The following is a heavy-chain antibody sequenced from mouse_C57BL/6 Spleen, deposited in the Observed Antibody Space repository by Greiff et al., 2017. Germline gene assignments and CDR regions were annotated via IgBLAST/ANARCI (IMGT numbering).Heavy chain of an antibody. V-gene: IGHV1-64*01. CDR2: IHPNSGST. D-gene: IGHD1-1*01. CDR1: GYTFTSYW. Sequence: QVQLKQPGAELVKPGASVKLSCKASGYTFTSYWMHWVKQRPGQGLEWIGMIHPNSGSTNYNEKFKSKATLTVDKSSSTAYMQLSSLTSEDSAVYYCANAYGSPYAMDYWGQGTSVTVSS. J-gene: IGHJ4*01. CDR3: ANAYGSPYAMDY.